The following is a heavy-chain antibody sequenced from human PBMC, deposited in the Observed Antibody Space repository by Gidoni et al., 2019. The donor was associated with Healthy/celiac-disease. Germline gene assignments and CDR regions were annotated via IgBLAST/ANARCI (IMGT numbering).Heavy chain of an antibody. CDR2: IIPIFGTA. CDR3: ASGGKVAAAGSTHYYGMDV. D-gene: IGHD6-13*01. CDR1: GGTFSSYA. J-gene: IGHJ6*02. V-gene: IGHV1-69*06. Sequence: QVQLVQSGAEVKKPGSSVKVSCKASGGTFSSYALSWVRQAPGQGLEWMGGIIPIFGTANYAQKFQGRVTITADKSTSTAYMELSSLRSEDTAVYYCASGGKVAAAGSTHYYGMDVWGQGTTVTVSS.